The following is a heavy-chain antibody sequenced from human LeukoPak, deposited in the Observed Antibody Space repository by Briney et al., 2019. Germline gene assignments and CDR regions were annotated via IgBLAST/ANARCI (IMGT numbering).Heavy chain of an antibody. CDR3: ARAPSTGGDYVTY. V-gene: IGHV3-74*01. J-gene: IGHJ4*02. D-gene: IGHD4-17*01. CDR1: GFTFSSYW. CDR2: INSDGRGT. Sequence: GGSLRLSCAASGFTFSSYWMQWVRQAPGNGLVWVSRINSDGRGTSYADSVKGRFTISRDNAKNTLDLRMNSLRAEDTAVYFCARAPSTGGDYVTYWGQGNLVTVSS.